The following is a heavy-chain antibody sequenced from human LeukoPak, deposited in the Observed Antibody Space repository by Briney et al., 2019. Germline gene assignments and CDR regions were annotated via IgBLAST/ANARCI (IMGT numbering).Heavy chain of an antibody. J-gene: IGHJ4*02. CDR3: ASLNNDDY. CDR1: GFTFNNFW. V-gene: IGHV3-7*01. D-gene: IGHD1-1*01. CDR2: IKHDGSEK. Sequence: GGSLRLSCAASGFTFNNFWMTWVRQAPGKGLEWVANIKHDGSEKYYVDSVKGRFTISRDNAKNSLYLQMNSLRVEDTAVYYCASLNNDDYWGQGTLVTVPS.